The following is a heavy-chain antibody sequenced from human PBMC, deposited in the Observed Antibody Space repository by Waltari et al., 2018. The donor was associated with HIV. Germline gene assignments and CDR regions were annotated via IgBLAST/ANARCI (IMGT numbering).Heavy chain of an antibody. V-gene: IGHV1-2*06. Sequence: QVQLVQSGAEVKKPGASVTVSCKASGYTFTGYYMHWVRQAPGKGLEWMGRINPNSGGTNYAQKFQGRVTMTRDTSISTAYMELSRLRSDDTAVYYCARKGTSGYDTGKDAFDIWGQGTMVTVSS. CDR2: INPNSGGT. J-gene: IGHJ3*02. CDR3: ARKGTSGYDTGKDAFDI. D-gene: IGHD5-12*01. CDR1: GYTFTGYY.